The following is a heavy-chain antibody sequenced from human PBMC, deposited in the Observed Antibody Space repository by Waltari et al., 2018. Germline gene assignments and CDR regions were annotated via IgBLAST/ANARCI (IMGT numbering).Heavy chain of an antibody. CDR2: ISPIFGTA. J-gene: IGHJ6*02. CDR1: GGTFSRYA. D-gene: IGHD2-2*01. Sequence: QVQLVQSGAEVKKPGSSVKVSCQASGGTFSRYAISWVRQATGQGLEWMGGISPIFGTAKYAQKFKGRDTISAYEATSPAYMEPSSLRAEDTAVYYCARCASTSCYYYYYGMDVWGQGTTVTVSS. CDR3: ARCASTSCYYYYYGMDV. V-gene: IGHV1-69*01.